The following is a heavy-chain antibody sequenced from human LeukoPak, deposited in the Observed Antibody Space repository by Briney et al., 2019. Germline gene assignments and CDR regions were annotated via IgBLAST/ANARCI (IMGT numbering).Heavy chain of an antibody. CDR2: ISYDGGNK. CDR3: TGHAAAGDAFDI. J-gene: IGHJ3*02. V-gene: IGHV3-30*03. CDR1: GFTFSNYG. D-gene: IGHD2-8*02. Sequence: GGSLRLSCAASGFTFSNYGMHWVRQAPGNGLEWVAVISYDGGNKYYTDSVKGRFIISRDNSVNTLYLQMNSLRAEDTAVYYCTGHAAAGDAFDIWGQGTVVTVSS.